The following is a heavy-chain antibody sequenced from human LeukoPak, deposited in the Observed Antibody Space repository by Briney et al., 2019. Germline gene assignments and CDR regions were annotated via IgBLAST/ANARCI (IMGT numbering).Heavy chain of an antibody. CDR1: GFTFSNSW. CDR2: IKTDGSEK. CDR3: ATYSSRNAREFQS. Sequence: GGSLRLSCEASGFTFSNSWMTWVRQTPGKGLEWVANIKTDGSEKYYVDSVRGRFTISRDNAKNSLYLQMNSLRAEDTAVYYCATYSSRNAREFQSWGQGTLVTASS. D-gene: IGHD2-2*01. V-gene: IGHV3-7*01. J-gene: IGHJ1*01.